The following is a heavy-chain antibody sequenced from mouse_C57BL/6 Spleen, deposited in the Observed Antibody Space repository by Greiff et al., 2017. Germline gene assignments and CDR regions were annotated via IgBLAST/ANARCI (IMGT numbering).Heavy chain of an antibody. Sequence: VQLQQSGAELVRPGASVKLSCTASGFNIKDYYMHWVKQRPEQGLEWIGRLDPEDGDTEYAPKFPGKATMTADTSSNTAYLQLSSLTSEDTAVYYCTNGITTVVAHFDYWGQGTTLTVAS. CDR3: TNGITTVVAHFDY. CDR1: GFNIKDYY. D-gene: IGHD1-1*01. CDR2: LDPEDGDT. V-gene: IGHV14-1*01. J-gene: IGHJ2*01.